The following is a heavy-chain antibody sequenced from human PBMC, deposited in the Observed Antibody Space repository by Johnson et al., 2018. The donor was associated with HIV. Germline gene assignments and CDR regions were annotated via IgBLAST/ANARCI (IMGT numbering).Heavy chain of an antibody. CDR1: GFTFSSNY. Sequence: VQLVESGGGLVQPGGSLRLSCAASGFTFSSNYMSWVRQAPGKGLEWVSVIYSGGSTYYADSGKGRFTISRDNSKNTLYLQMNSLRAEDTAVYYCARDRSLDAFDIWGQGTMVTVSS. V-gene: IGHV3-66*01. CDR3: ARDRSLDAFDI. J-gene: IGHJ3*02. CDR2: IYSGGST.